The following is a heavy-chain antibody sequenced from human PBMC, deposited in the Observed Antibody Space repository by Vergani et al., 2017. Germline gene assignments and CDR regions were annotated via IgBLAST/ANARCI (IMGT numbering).Heavy chain of an antibody. CDR1: GGSIISGVYY. V-gene: IGHV4-31*03. D-gene: IGHD3-10*01. CDR2: IYYSGST. Sequence: QVQLQDSVPGLVKPSQTLSLTCTVSGGSIISGVYYWSWIRQHPGKGLEWIGYIYYSGSTYYKPSLKSRVTISVDTSKNQFSLKLSSVTAADTAVYYCARGYYYGSGSYYTAGLDYWGQGTLVTVSS. CDR3: ARGYYYGSGSYYTAGLDY. J-gene: IGHJ4*02.